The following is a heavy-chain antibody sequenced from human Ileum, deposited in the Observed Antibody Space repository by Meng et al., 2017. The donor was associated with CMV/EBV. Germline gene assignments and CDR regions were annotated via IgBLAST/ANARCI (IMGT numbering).Heavy chain of an antibody. CDR3: ARRGTNTELLDY. D-gene: IGHD2-8*01. CDR1: GASISSSIYF. Sequence: GSLRLSCTVSGASISSSIYFWGWVRQPPGKGLEWIGSVYYSGSSWYTPSLRNRLTISVDTSKNQFSLKLSSVTAADTALYFCARRGTNTELLDYWGQGALVTVSS. V-gene: IGHV4-39*01. J-gene: IGHJ4*02. CDR2: VYYSGSS.